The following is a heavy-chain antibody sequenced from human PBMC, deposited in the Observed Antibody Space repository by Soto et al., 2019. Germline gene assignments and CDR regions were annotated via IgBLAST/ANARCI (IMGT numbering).Heavy chain of an antibody. V-gene: IGHV1-69*12. CDR2: IIPIFGTA. D-gene: IGHD6-13*01. CDR3: ARDDSSSWYLDSGWFAP. CDR1: GGTFSSYA. Sequence: QVQLVQSGAEVKKPGSSVKVSCKASGGTFSSYAISWVRQAPGQGLEWMGGIIPIFGTANYAQKFQGRVTITADESTSTAYMELSSLSSEDTAVYYCARDDSSSWYLDSGWFAPWGQGTLVTVSS. J-gene: IGHJ5*02.